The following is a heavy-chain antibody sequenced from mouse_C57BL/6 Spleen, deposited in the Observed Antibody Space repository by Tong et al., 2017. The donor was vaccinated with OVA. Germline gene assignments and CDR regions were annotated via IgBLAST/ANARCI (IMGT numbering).Heavy chain of an antibody. J-gene: IGHJ4*01. V-gene: IGHV1-42*01. CDR2: INPSTGGT. CDR3: ARGLRLRGGAMDY. D-gene: IGHD3-2*02. CDR1: GYSFTDYN. Sequence: EVQLQESGPELVKPGASVKISCKASGYSFTDYNMNWVKQSNGKSLEWIGEINPSTGGTTYNQKFKAKATLTVDKSSSTAYMQLKSLTSEDSAVYYCARGLRLRGGAMDYWGQGTSVTVSS.